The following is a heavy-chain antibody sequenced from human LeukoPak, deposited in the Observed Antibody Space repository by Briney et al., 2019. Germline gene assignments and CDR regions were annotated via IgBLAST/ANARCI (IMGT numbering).Heavy chain of an antibody. D-gene: IGHD6-19*01. Sequence: PGGSLRLSCAASGFTFSAFAMTWVRQAPGEGVEWVSTITDDGYNTYSADSVKGRITFSRDNSKNTLSLQLRSLRAEDTAVYYCAKDLSYTSGASDHWGQGTLVTVSS. CDR1: GFTFSAFA. J-gene: IGHJ4*02. CDR2: ITDDGYNT. V-gene: IGHV3-23*01. CDR3: AKDLSYTSGASDH.